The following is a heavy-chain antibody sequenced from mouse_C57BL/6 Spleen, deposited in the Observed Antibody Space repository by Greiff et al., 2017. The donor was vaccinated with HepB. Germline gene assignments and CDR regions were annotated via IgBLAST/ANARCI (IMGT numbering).Heavy chain of an antibody. Sequence: EVQLQQSGPVLVKPGASVKMSCKASGYTFTDYYMNWVKQSHGKSLEWIGVINPYNGGTSYNQKFKGKATLTVDKSSSTAYMELNSLTSEDSAVYYCAREDGSSPPYYAMDYWGQGTSVTVSS. V-gene: IGHV1-19*01. CDR2: INPYNGGT. CDR1: GYTFTDYY. D-gene: IGHD1-1*01. CDR3: AREDGSSPPYYAMDY. J-gene: IGHJ4*01.